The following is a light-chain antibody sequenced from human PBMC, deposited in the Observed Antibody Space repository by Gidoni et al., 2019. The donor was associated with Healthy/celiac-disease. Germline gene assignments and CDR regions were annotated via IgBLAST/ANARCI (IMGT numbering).Light chain of an antibody. Sequence: EIVLTQSPGTRSLSPGERATLSCRASQSVSSSYLAWYQQKPGQAPRLLIYGASSRATGIPDRFSGSGSGTDFTLTISRLEPEDFAVYYCQQYGSSPPYTFGQGTKLEIK. J-gene: IGKJ2*01. CDR2: GAS. V-gene: IGKV3-20*01. CDR1: QSVSSSY. CDR3: QQYGSSPPYT.